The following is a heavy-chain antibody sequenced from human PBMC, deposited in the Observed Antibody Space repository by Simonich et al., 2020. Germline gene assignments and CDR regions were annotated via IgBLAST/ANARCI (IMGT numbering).Heavy chain of an antibody. CDR2: IYTSGST. Sequence: QLQLQESGPGLVKPSETLSLTCTVSGGSISSSSYYWGWIRQPPGKGLVWIGSIYTSGSTYYNPALKSRVTISVATSKNQFALKLSSVTAADTAVYYCARHAGFAFDIWGQGTMVTVSS. CDR3: ARHAGFAFDI. CDR1: GGSISSSSYY. J-gene: IGHJ3*02. V-gene: IGHV4-39*01. D-gene: IGHD6-13*01.